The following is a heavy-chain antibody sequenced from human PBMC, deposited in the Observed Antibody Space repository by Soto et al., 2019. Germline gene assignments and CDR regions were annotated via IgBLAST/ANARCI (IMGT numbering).Heavy chain of an antibody. D-gene: IGHD3-10*02. CDR2: IYYSGST. J-gene: IGHJ4*02. CDR1: GGSVSSGSYY. Sequence: SETLSLTCTGSGGSVSSGSYYWSRIRQPPGKGLEWIGYIYYSGSTNYNPSLKSRVTISVDTSKNQFSLKLSSVTAADTAVYYCASVRGVIGPVVYWGQGTLVTVSS. V-gene: IGHV4-61*01. CDR3: ASVRGVIGPVVY.